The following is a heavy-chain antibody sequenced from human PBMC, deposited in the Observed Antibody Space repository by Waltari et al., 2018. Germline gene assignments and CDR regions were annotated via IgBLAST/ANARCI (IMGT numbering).Heavy chain of an antibody. CDR3: AKGDWAHWFDP. V-gene: IGHV4-4*09. D-gene: IGHD2-21*01. CDR2: IYTSGST. J-gene: IGHJ5*02. Sequence: QVQLQESGPGLVKPSETLSLTRTVPGGSISSYYWSWIRQPPGKGLEWIGYIYTSGSTNYNPSLKSRVTISVDTSKNQFSLKLSSVTAADTAVYYCAKGDWAHWFDPWGQGTLVTVSS. CDR1: GGSISSYY.